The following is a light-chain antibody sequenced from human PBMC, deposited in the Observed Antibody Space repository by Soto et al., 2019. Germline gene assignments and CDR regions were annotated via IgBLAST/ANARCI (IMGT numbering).Light chain of an antibody. CDR2: DAS. Sequence: EIVLTQSPATLPLSPGERATLSCRASQSVSSYLAWDQQKPGQAPRLLIYDASNRATGIPARFSGSGSGTDFPLTISSLEPEDFAVYYCQQRSNWPWTFGQGTKVEIK. CDR1: QSVSSY. V-gene: IGKV3-11*01. CDR3: QQRSNWPWT. J-gene: IGKJ1*01.